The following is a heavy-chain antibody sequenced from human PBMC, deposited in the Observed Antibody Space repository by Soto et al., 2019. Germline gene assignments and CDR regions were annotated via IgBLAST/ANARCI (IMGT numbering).Heavy chain of an antibody. CDR1: GYTFTAYY. D-gene: IGHD3-3*01. Sequence: QVQLVQSGAAVKKPGASVKVSCKASGYTFTAYYLHWVRQAPGHGLEWLGWIDPNSGDTKYAQNFEGWVTMTRDKSINTADLDLSRLKKDDTAVYYCARTPYYDFWSGYSFDYWGQGTLVSVPS. J-gene: IGHJ4*02. V-gene: IGHV1-2*04. CDR3: ARTPYYDFWSGYSFDY. CDR2: IDPNSGDT.